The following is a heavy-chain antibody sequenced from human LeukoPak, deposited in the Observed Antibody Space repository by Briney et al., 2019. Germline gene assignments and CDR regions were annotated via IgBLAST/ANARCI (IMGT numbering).Heavy chain of an antibody. Sequence: SQTLSLTCAISGDSVSSNSAAWNWIRQSPSRGLEWLGRTYYRSKWYNDYAVSVKSRITINPDTSKNQFSLQLNSVTPEDTAVYYCARETRESIAAAKDYYYYYMDVWGKGTTVTVSS. J-gene: IGHJ6*03. CDR2: TYYRSKWYN. D-gene: IGHD6-13*01. CDR3: ARETRESIAAAKDYYYYYMDV. V-gene: IGHV6-1*01. CDR1: GDSVSSNSAA.